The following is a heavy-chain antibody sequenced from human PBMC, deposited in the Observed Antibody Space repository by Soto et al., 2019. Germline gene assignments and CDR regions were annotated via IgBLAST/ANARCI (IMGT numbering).Heavy chain of an antibody. J-gene: IGHJ3*02. CDR2: ISAYNGNT. D-gene: IGHD2-2*01. CDR1: GYTFTSYG. V-gene: IGHV1-18*01. Sequence: GASVKVSCKASGYTFTSYGISWVRQAPGQGLEWMGWISAYNGNTNYAQKLQGRVTMTTDTSTSTAYMELRSLRSDDTAVYYCARGSEDCSSTRCYELWAFDIWGQGTMVTVSS. CDR3: ARGSEDCSSTRCYELWAFDI.